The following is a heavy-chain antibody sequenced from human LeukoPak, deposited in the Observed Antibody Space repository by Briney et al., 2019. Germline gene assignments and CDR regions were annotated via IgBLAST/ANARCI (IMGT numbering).Heavy chain of an antibody. CDR3: AREIIAFDY. CDR2: ISGDDST. D-gene: IGHD2/OR15-2a*01. V-gene: IGHV3-66*01. Sequence: GGSLRLSCAASGFTVSSNYMSWVRQAPGKGLEWVSIISGDDSTHYADSVKGRFTVSRDNSKNTLYLQMNSLRAEDTAVYYCAREIIAFDYWGQGTLVTVSS. CDR1: GFTVSSNY. J-gene: IGHJ4*02.